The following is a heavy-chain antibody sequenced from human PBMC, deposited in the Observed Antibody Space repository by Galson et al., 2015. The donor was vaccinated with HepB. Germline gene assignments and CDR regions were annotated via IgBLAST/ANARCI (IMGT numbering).Heavy chain of an antibody. V-gene: IGHV1-2*04. CDR2: INPNSGGT. J-gene: IGHJ5*02. D-gene: IGHD6-13*01. Sequence: SVKVSCKVFGYTFTNYYTHWVRQAPGQGLEWMGWINPNSGGTNYAQKFQGWVTMTRDTSISTAYMELSRLRSDDTAVYYCAREGMAADDVNWFDPWGQGTLVTVSS. CDR3: AREGMAADDVNWFDP. CDR1: GYTFTNYY.